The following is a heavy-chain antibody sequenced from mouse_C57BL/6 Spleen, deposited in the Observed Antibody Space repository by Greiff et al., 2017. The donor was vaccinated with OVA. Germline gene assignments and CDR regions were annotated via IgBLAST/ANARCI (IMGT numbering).Heavy chain of an antibody. V-gene: IGHV6-3*01. CDR1: GFTFSNYW. CDR2: LRLTSDNSAT. D-gene: IGHD2-5*01. CDR3: TDSNYFDY. J-gene: IGHJ2*01. Sequence: EVQVVESGGGLVQPGGSMKLSCVASGFTFSNYWMTWVRQSPEQGLEWVAQLRLTSDNSATPYAESVKGRFTISRDDSESRVYLQMNNLRAEDTGIYYCTDSNYFDYWGQGTTLTVSS.